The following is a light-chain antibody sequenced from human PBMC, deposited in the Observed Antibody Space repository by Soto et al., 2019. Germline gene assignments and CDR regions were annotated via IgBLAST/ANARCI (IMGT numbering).Light chain of an antibody. J-gene: IGKJ3*01. CDR2: DAS. V-gene: IGKV3-11*01. CDR1: QSVRSY. Sequence: EIVLTQSPATLSLSPGEIATLSFSASQSVRSYLAWYQQKPGQAPRLLMYDASNRASGIPARFSGSGSGTDFTLTISSLEPEDFAVYYCQQRSNGLTFGPGTKVDIK. CDR3: QQRSNGLT.